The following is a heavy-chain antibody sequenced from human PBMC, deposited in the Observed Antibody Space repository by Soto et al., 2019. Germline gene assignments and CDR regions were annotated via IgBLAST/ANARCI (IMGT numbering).Heavy chain of an antibody. V-gene: IGHV3-48*02. J-gene: IGHJ4*02. CDR1: GFTFSSYS. Sequence: EVQLVESGGGLVQPGGSLRLSCAASGFTFSSYSMNWVRQAPGKGRDVGSYISSSSSTIYYADSVKGRFTISRDNAKNSLYLQMNSLRDADQAVYYCARGAEARWLVLAMGREFDSWGQGTLVTVSS. CDR3: ARGAEARWLVLAMGREFDS. D-gene: IGHD6-19*01. CDR2: ISSSSSTI.